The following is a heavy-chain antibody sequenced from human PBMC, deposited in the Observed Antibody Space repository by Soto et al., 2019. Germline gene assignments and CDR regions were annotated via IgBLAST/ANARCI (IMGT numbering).Heavy chain of an antibody. CDR2: ISAYNGNT. Sequence: QVQLVQSGAEVKKPGASVKVSCKASGYTFTSYGISWVRQAPGQGLEWLGWISAYNGNTNYAHKLQGRVTMTTDTSTSTAYMELRSLRSDDTAVYYCARDFRQWLVSSHAFDIWGQGTMVTVSS. CDR3: ARDFRQWLVSSHAFDI. J-gene: IGHJ3*02. CDR1: GYTFTSYG. D-gene: IGHD6-19*01. V-gene: IGHV1-18*04.